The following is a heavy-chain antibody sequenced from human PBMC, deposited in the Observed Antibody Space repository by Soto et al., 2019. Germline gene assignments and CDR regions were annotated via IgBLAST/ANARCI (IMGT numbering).Heavy chain of an antibody. V-gene: IGHV4-34*01. CDR3: ARGLPGGYDILTGYYDFFSLRAADFDY. J-gene: IGHJ4*02. CDR1: GGSFSGYY. D-gene: IGHD3-9*01. Sequence: SETLSLTCAVYGGSFSGYYWSWIRQPPGKGLEWIGEINHSGSTNYNPSLKSRVTISVDTSKNQFSLKLSSVTAADTAVYYCARGLPGGYDILTGYYDFFSLRAADFDYWGQGTLVTVSS. CDR2: INHSGST.